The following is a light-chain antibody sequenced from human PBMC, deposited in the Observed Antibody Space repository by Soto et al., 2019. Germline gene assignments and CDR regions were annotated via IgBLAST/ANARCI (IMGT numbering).Light chain of an antibody. CDR1: QSVSSY. CDR3: QQRSNWLT. Sequence: EIVLTQSPVTLSLSPGERATLSCRASQSVSSYLAWYQQKPGQAPRLLIYDASNRATGIPARFSGSGSGPDFTLTISSLEPEDFAVYYCQQRSNWLTFGQGTRLEIK. CDR2: DAS. V-gene: IGKV3-11*01. J-gene: IGKJ5*01.